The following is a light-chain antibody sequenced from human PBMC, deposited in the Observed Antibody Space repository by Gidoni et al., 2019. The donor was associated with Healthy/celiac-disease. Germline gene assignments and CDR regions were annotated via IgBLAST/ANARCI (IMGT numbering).Light chain of an antibody. CDR2: GKN. V-gene: IGLV3-19*01. J-gene: IGLJ2*01. Sequence: PGPLSVLVIYGKNNRPSGIPDRFSGSSSGNTAFLTITGAQAEDEADYYCNSRDSSGTVFGGGTKLTVL. CDR3: NSRDSSGTV.